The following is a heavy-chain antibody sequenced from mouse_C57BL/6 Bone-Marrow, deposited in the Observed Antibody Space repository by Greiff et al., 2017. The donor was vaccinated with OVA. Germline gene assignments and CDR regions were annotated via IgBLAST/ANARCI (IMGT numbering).Heavy chain of an antibody. D-gene: IGHD1-1*01. CDR2: IDPETGGT. CDR1: GYTFTDYE. V-gene: IGHV1-15*01. J-gene: IGHJ2*01. CDR3: TRSYGSSHYFDY. Sequence: QVQLQQSGAELVRPGASVTLSCKASGYTFTDYEMHWVKQTPVHGLEWIGAIDPETGGTAYNQKFKGKAILTADKSSSTAYMELRSLTSEDSAVDYWTRSYGSSHYFDYWGQGTTLTVSS.